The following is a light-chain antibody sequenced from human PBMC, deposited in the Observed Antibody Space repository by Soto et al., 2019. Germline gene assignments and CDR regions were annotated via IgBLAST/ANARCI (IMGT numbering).Light chain of an antibody. Sequence: EIVLTQSPGTLSLSPGERATLSCRASQSVSSSYLAWYQQKPGQAPRLLIYGASSRATGIPDRFSGSGSGTDFILTISRLEPEDFAVYYCQQYGSSPWTFGQGLKVEIK. CDR1: QSVSSSY. V-gene: IGKV3-20*01. CDR3: QQYGSSPWT. CDR2: GAS. J-gene: IGKJ1*01.